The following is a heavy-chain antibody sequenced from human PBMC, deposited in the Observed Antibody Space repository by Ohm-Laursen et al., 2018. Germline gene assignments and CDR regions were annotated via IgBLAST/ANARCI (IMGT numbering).Heavy chain of an antibody. CDR3: AKEVRVWSGSRDY. J-gene: IGHJ4*02. CDR1: GFTFSSYE. D-gene: IGHD3-3*01. V-gene: IGHV3-30*18. Sequence: SLRLSCAASGFTFSSYEMHWVRQAPGKGLEWVAVLSYDGSEKYYADSVKGRFTISRDNSKNTLYLQMNSLRAEDTAVYYCAKEVRVWSGSRDYWGQGTLVTVSS. CDR2: LSYDGSEK.